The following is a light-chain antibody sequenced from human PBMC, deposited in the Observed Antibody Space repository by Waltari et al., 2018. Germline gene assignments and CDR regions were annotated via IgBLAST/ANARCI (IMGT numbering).Light chain of an antibody. J-gene: IGKJ1*01. V-gene: IGKV3-15*01. CDR3: QQYNNWPLT. CDR2: GAS. Sequence: EIVVTQSPATLSVSPGERATLSCRASQSVRSNVAWYQQKPGQAPRLLIYGASTRATDIPARFSGSESGTEFTLTISSLQSEDFAVYYWQQYNNWPLTFGQGTKVEIK. CDR1: QSVRSN.